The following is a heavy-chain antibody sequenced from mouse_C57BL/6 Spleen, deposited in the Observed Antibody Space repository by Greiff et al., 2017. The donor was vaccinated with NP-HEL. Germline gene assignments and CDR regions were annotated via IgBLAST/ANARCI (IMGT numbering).Heavy chain of an antibody. Sequence: EVQGVESGGDLVKPGGSLKLSCAASGFTFSSYGMSWVRQTPDKRLEWVATISSGGSYTYYPDSVKGRFTISRDNAKNTLYLQMSSLKSEDTAMYYCARHEDYDYDHFDYWGQGTTLTVSS. CDR2: ISSGGSYT. CDR3: ARHEDYDYDHFDY. J-gene: IGHJ2*01. V-gene: IGHV5-6*01. D-gene: IGHD2-4*01. CDR1: GFTFSSYG.